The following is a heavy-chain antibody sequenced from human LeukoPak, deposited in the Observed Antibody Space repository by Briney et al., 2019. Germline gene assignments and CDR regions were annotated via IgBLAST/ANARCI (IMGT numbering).Heavy chain of an antibody. J-gene: IGHJ4*02. V-gene: IGHV3-73*01. CDR2: IRSKANSYAT. Sequence: PGGSLRLSCAASGFTFSGSAMHWVRQASGKGLEWVGRIRSKANSYATAYAASVKGRFTTSRDDSKNTAYPQMNSLKTEDTAVYYCTLKTVTADHWGQGTLVTVSS. CDR3: TLKTVTADH. CDR1: GFTFSGSA. D-gene: IGHD4-17*01.